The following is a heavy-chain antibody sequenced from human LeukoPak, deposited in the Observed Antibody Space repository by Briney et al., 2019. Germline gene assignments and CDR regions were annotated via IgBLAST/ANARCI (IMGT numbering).Heavy chain of an antibody. CDR2: IYYSGST. Sequence: PSETLSLTCTVSGGSISSGGYYWSWIRQHPGKGLEWIGYIYYSGSTYYNPSLKSRVTISVDTSKNQFSLKLSSVTAADTAVYYCAGSGSPYYYGMDVWGQGTTVTVSS. CDR1: GGSISSGGYY. D-gene: IGHD3-10*01. CDR3: AGSGSPYYYGMDV. J-gene: IGHJ6*02. V-gene: IGHV4-31*03.